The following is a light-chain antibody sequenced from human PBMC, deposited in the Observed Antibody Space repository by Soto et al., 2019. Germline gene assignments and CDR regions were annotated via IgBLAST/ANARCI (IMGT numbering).Light chain of an antibody. CDR1: QTVTSN. V-gene: IGKV3-15*01. Sequence: EIVMTQSPVTLSVSPGETANLSCRASQTVTSNLAWYQQKPGRSPRLLLSGASTRATGIPARFSGSGSGTEFTLTISRLQSEDLAVYYCQQYIDWPRTFGQGTKVEIK. CDR3: QQYIDWPRT. CDR2: GAS. J-gene: IGKJ1*01.